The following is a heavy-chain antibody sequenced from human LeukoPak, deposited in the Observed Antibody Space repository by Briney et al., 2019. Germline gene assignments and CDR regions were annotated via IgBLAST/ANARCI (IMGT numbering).Heavy chain of an antibody. CDR1: GFTFSNYW. D-gene: IGHD3-10*01. Sequence: PGGSLRLSCAASGFTFSNYWMSWVRQAPGKGLEWVANINQGGSEKFYVDSVKGRFTISRDNAKNSLYLQMNRLRAEDTAVYYCARDAFASGSYNPFDNWGQGTLVSVSS. V-gene: IGHV3-7*01. CDR2: INQGGSEK. CDR3: ARDAFASGSYNPFDN. J-gene: IGHJ4*02.